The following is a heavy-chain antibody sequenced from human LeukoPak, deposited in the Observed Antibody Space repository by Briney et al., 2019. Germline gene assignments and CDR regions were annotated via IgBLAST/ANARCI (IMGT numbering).Heavy chain of an antibody. D-gene: IGHD5-18*01. CDR2: INHSGST. Sequence: SETLSLTCAVYGRSLSGVYWSWIRQPPGKGLEWIGEINHSGSTNYNPSLKSRVTISVDTSKNQFSLKLSSVTAADTAVYYCARAMTAVASRGMDVWGQGTTVTVSS. J-gene: IGHJ6*02. CDR3: ARAMTAVASRGMDV. V-gene: IGHV4-34*01. CDR1: GRSLSGVY.